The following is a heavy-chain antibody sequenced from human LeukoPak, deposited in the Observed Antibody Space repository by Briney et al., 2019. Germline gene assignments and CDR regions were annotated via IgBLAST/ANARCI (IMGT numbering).Heavy chain of an antibody. D-gene: IGHD1-26*01. CDR3: VTPRSVGATINWFDP. J-gene: IGHJ5*02. V-gene: IGHV4-39*07. Sequence: SETLSLTCTVSGGSITTINYYWGWVRQPPGKGLEWIGSIYYSGSTYYNPSLKSRVTISVDTSKNQFSLKLSSVTAADTAVYYCVTPRSVGATINWFDPWGQGTLVTVSS. CDR1: GGSITTINYY. CDR2: IYYSGST.